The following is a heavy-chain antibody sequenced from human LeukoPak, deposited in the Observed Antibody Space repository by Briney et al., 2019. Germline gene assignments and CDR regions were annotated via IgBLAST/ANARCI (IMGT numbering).Heavy chain of an antibody. J-gene: IGHJ4*02. CDR2: ISAYNGNT. V-gene: IGHV1-18*01. CDR3: ARDSSVAGGLN. D-gene: IGHD6-19*01. Sequence: ASVKVSCTASGYTFTSYGIRWVRQAPGQGLAWMGWISAYNGNTNYAQKLQGRVTMTTDTSTSTAYMELRSLKSDDTAVYYCARDSSVAGGLNWGQGTLVTVSS. CDR1: GYTFTSYG.